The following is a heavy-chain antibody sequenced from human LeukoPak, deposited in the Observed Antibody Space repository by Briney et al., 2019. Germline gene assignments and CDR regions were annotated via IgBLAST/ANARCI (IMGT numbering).Heavy chain of an antibody. CDR3: ARPRNWSYRCFDY. D-gene: IGHD1-26*01. CDR2: INHSGST. J-gene: IGHJ4*02. CDR1: GGSFSGCY. Sequence: KPSETLSLTCAVYGGSFSGCYWSWIRQPPGKGLEWIGEINHSGSTNYNPSLKSRVTISVDTSKNQFSLKLSSVTAADTAVYYCARPRNWSYRCFDYWGQGTLVTVSS. V-gene: IGHV4-34*01.